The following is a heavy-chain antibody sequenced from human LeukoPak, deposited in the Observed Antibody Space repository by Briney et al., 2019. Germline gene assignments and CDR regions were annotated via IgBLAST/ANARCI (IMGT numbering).Heavy chain of an antibody. CDR3: AKDRSSWYYFDY. D-gene: IGHD6-13*01. J-gene: IGHJ4*02. Sequence: PGGSLRLSCAVSGFTFSSYAMRWVRHAPGKGREWVSAISGSGGSTYYADSVEGRFTISRDNSQNTLYLQMNSLTAEDTAVYYCAKDRSSWYYFDYWGQGTLVTVSS. CDR2: ISGSGGST. V-gene: IGHV3-23*01. CDR1: GFTFSSYA.